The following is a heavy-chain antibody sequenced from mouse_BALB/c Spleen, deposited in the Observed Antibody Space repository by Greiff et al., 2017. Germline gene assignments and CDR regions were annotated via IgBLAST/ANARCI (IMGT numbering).Heavy chain of an antibody. CDR1: GYSFTGYF. Sequence: VQLKQSGPELVKPGASVKISCKASGYSFTGYFMNWVMQSHGKSLEWIGRINPYNGDTFYNQKFKGKATLTVDKSSSTAHMELRSLASEDSAVYYCARCYYGATPYAMDYWGQGTSVTVSS. CDR2: INPYNGDT. V-gene: IGHV1-20*02. CDR3: ARCYYGATPYAMDY. D-gene: IGHD2-1*01. J-gene: IGHJ4*01.